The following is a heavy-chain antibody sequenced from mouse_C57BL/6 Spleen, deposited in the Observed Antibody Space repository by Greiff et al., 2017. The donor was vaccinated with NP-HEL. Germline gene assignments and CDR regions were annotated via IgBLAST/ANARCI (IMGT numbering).Heavy chain of an antibody. V-gene: IGHV3-6*01. CDR3: AGYYGSSYGYFDY. CDR1: GYSITSGYY. J-gene: IGHJ2*01. Sequence: EVQLVESGPGLVKPSQSLSLTCSVTGYSITSGYYWNWIRQFPGNKLEWMGYISYDGSNNYNPSLKNRISITRDTSKNQFFLKLNSVTTEDTATYYCAGYYGSSYGYFDYWGQGTTLTVSS. D-gene: IGHD1-1*01. CDR2: ISYDGSN.